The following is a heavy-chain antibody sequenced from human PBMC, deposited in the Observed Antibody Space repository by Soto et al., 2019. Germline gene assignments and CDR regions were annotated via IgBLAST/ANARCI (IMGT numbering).Heavy chain of an antibody. V-gene: IGHV4-31*03. D-gene: IGHD4-17*01. CDR1: GGSISSGGYY. CDR3: ARSGTLRWTLY. J-gene: IGHJ4*02. CDR2: IYYSGST. Sequence: SETLSLTCTVSGGSISSGGYYWSWIRQHPGKGLEWIGYIYYSGSTYYNPSLKSRVTISVDTSKNQFSLKLSSVTAADTAVYYCARSGTLRWTLYWGQGTLVTVSS.